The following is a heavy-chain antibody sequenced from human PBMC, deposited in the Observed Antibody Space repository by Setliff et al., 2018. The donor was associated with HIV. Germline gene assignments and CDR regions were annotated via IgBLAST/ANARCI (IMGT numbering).Heavy chain of an antibody. CDR1: GGPFSSSSYY. V-gene: IGHV4-39*07. CDR2: IYYSGTT. D-gene: IGHD3-10*01. Sequence: SETLSLTCTVSGGPFSSSSYYWGWIRQPPGKGLEWIGSIYYSGTTYYNPSLESRVTISIDTSKDQFSLKLTSVTAADTAVYYCARAPERSGHFDYWGQGTLVTVSS. J-gene: IGHJ4*02. CDR3: ARAPERSGHFDY.